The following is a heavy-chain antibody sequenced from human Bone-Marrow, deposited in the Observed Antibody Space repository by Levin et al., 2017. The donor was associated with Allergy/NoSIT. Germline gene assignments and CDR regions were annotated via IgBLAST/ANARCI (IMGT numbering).Heavy chain of an antibody. V-gene: IGHV3-23*01. CDR2: ISGGGAPT. J-gene: IGHJ4*02. D-gene: IGHD3-10*01. CDR1: GFTFRSFA. CDR3: AKTADYFGSGRFSSFDH. Sequence: ASVKVSCSASGFTFRSFAMTWVRQAPGKGLEWVSTISGGGAPTHYADSVKGRFTISRDNSKSTLYLQMNSLRADDTAVFYCAKTADYFGSGRFSSFDHWGQGTLVTVSS.